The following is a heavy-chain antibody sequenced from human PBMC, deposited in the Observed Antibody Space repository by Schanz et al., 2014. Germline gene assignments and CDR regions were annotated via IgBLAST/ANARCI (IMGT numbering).Heavy chain of an antibody. CDR3: ARKMKLGVYGGKGHDSLDI. V-gene: IGHV3-74*02. CDR1: GFTFSSHW. CDR2: INSVGSNT. J-gene: IGHJ3*02. Sequence: VQLVESGGGVVQPGRSLRLSCAASGFTFSSHWMHWVRQDPGKGLVWVERINSVGSNTDYADSVTGRFTISRDNAKNTLYLQMNTLRAEDTAVYYCARKMKLGVYGGKGHDSLDIWGQGTMVTVSS. D-gene: IGHD4-17*01.